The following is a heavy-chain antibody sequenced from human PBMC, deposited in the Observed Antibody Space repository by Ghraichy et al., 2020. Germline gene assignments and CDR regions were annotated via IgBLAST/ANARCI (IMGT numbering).Heavy chain of an antibody. Sequence: SETLSLTCTVSGGSISSYYWSWIRQPPGKGLEWIGYIYYSGSTNYNPSLKSRVTISVDTSKNQFSLKLSSVTAADTAVYYCARHLEKLERQTDAFDIWGQGTMVTVSS. CDR3: ARHLEKLERQTDAFDI. V-gene: IGHV4-59*08. D-gene: IGHD1-1*01. CDR1: GGSISSYY. CDR2: IYYSGST. J-gene: IGHJ3*02.